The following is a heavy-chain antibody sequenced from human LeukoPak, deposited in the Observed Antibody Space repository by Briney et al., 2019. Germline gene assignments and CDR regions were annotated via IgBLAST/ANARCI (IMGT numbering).Heavy chain of an antibody. V-gene: IGHV4-34*01. CDR2: INHSGST. CDR1: GGSFSGYY. J-gene: IGHJ4*02. D-gene: IGHD3-10*01. Sequence: SETLSLTCAVYGGSFSGYYWSWIHQPPGKGLEWIGEINHSGSTNYNPSLKSRVTISVDTSKNQFSLKLSSVTAADTAVYYCARAVRITMVRGPPAPFDYWGQGTLVTVSS. CDR3: ARAVRITMVRGPPAPFDY.